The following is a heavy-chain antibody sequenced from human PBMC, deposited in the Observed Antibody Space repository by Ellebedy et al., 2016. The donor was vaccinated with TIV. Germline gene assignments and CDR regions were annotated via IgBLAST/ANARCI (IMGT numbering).Heavy chain of an antibody. D-gene: IGHD4-23*01. Sequence: MPSETLSLTCSVSGDSISGYYWSWIRQPPGKGLEWLGYIYYSGTTNYNPSLKSRVSMAIDTSKNQFSLRLSSVTAADTAVYYCARDGAGRWDYWGPGTLVTVSS. CDR3: ARDGAGRWDY. V-gene: IGHV4-4*08. CDR2: IYYSGTT. J-gene: IGHJ4*02. CDR1: GDSISGYY.